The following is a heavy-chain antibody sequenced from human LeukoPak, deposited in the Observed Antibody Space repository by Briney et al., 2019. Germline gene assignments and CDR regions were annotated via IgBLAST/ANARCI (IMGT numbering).Heavy chain of an antibody. CDR2: IDYTGST. J-gene: IGHJ6*02. Sequence: SETLSLTCTVTGGSIRSYFWSWIRQSPGKELEWIGFIDYTGSTHYNPSLESRVTMSVVTSRNQFSLKLSSVTAADTAVYHCARHAYSSTWYRYAVDVWGQGTTVTVSS. V-gene: IGHV4-59*08. D-gene: IGHD6-13*01. CDR1: GGSIRSYF. CDR3: ARHAYSSTWYRYAVDV.